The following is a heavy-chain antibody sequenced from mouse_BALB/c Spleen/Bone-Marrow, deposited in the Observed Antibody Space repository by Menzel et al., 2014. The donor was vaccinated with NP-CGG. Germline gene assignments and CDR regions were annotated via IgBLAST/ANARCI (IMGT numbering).Heavy chain of an antibody. CDR3: ARDYYGSSFDY. CDR2: IYPGDGDT. D-gene: IGHD1-1*01. CDR1: GYAFSSSW. V-gene: IGHV1-82*01. J-gene: IGHJ2*01. Sequence: QVQLQQSGPELVKPGASVKISCKASGYAFSSSWMNWVKQRPGQGLEWIGRIYPGDGDTNYNGKFKGKATPTADKSSSTAYMQFSSLTSVDSAVYFCARDYYGSSFDYWGQGTTLTVSS.